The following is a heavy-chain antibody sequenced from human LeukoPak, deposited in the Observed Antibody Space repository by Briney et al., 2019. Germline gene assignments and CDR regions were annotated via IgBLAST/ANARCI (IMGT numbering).Heavy chain of an antibody. V-gene: IGHV4-61*02. CDR3: ARGHLEPVGATGDDAFDI. CDR1: GVSINSDSYY. J-gene: IGHJ3*02. D-gene: IGHD1-26*01. Sequence: SETLSLTCTVSGVSINSDSYYWSWIRQPAGKGLEWVGRVYTSGSTDYNPSLRSRVIISIDTSNNQFSLKLTSVTAADTAVYYCARGHLEPVGATGDDAFDIWGQGTMVTVSS. CDR2: VYTSGST.